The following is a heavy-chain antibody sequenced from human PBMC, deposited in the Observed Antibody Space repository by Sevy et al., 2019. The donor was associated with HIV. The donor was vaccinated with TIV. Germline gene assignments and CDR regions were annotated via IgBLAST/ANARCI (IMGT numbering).Heavy chain of an antibody. CDR3: AASLPLNVVCSSTSCYGAFDY. CDR2: TDYSGST. J-gene: IGHJ4*02. D-gene: IGHD2-2*01. Sequence: SETLSLTCSVSGGSVRSSPYYWGWIRQSPGKGLEGIGSTDYSGSTYYNPSLKSRVMISVDTSRSPFSLKLNSVTAADTAVYYCAASLPLNVVCSSTSCYGAFDYWGQGTAVTVSS. V-gene: IGHV4-39*01. CDR1: GGSVRSSPYY.